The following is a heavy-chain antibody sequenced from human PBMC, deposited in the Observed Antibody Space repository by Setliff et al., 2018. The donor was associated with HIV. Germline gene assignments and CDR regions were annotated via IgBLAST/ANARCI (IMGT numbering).Heavy chain of an antibody. J-gene: IGHJ4*02. V-gene: IGHV3-33*06. Sequence: PGGSLRLSCAASGFIFSSYGMHWVRQAPGKGVEWVAVIWYDGSSKYHVDSVQGRFTISRDNSKNTLYLQMNSLRVEDTALYYCAKVEDIVVVPAFDYWGQGTLVTVSS. CDR2: IWYDGSSK. D-gene: IGHD2-2*01. CDR3: AKVEDIVVVPAFDY. CDR1: GFIFSSYG.